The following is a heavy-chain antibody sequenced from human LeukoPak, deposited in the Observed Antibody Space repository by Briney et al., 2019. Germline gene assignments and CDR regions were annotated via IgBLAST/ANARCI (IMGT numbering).Heavy chain of an antibody. V-gene: IGHV4-4*07. CDR3: GRQGYTASYYFLDF. CDR2: IYATGST. CDR1: GDFFRNYW. D-gene: IGHD1-26*01. J-gene: IGHJ4*02. Sequence: SETLSLTCDVSGDFFRNYWWGWVRQPAGKGLEWIGRIYATGSTQFNPSLKSRLTLSMDTSTNQLSRKLTSVTAADTAVYFCGRQGYTASYYFLDFWSQGTLVTVSS.